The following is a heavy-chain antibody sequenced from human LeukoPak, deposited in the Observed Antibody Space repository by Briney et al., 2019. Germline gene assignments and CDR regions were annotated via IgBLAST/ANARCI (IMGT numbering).Heavy chain of an antibody. Sequence: ASVKVSCKASGYTFSSYGINWVRQAPGQGLEWMGWISVINSGNTRYAQNFQGRLTMTTDTSTTSAYMELRSLRSDDTAVYYCSREFPFCGADCFSGVFDIWGQGTMVTVS. CDR1: GYTFSSYG. V-gene: IGHV1-18*01. CDR3: SREFPFCGADCFSGVFDI. D-gene: IGHD2-21*02. J-gene: IGHJ3*02. CDR2: ISVINSGNT.